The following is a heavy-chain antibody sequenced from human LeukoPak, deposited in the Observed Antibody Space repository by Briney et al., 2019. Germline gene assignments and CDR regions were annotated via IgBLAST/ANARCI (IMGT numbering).Heavy chain of an antibody. CDR3: AGAYLVVVVAARNYYYGMDV. CDR2: IYYSGST. V-gene: IGHV4-59*12. D-gene: IGHD2-15*01. Sequence: SETLSLTCTVSGGSISSYYWSWIRQPPGKGLEWIGYIYYSGSTNYNPSLKSRVTISVDTSKNQFSLKLSSVTAADTAVYYCAGAYLVVVVAARNYYYGMDVWGQGTTVTVSS. J-gene: IGHJ6*02. CDR1: GGSISSYY.